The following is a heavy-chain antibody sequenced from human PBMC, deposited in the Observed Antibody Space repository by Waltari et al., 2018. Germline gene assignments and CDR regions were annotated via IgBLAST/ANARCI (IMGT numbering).Heavy chain of an antibody. J-gene: IGHJ6*02. V-gene: IGHV4-59*01. CDR2: IYYSGST. CDR3: ARDGRSNPLHAYYYYYGMDV. D-gene: IGHD4-4*01. CDR1: GGSIRSYY. Sequence: QVQLQESGPGLVKPSETLSLTCTVPGGSIRSYYWSWIRTPQGPGLEWIGYIYYSGSTNYNPSLKSRVTISVDTSKNQFSLKLSSVTAADTAVYYCARDGRSNPLHAYYYYYGMDVWGQGTTVTVSS.